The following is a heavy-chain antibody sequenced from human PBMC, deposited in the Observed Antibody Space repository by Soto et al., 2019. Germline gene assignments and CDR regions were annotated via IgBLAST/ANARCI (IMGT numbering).Heavy chain of an antibody. CDR2: ISYDGSNK. D-gene: IGHD6-13*01. V-gene: IGHV3-30-3*01. Sequence: GGSLRLSCASSVFTLISYAMHWVRQAPGKGLEWVAVISYDGSNKYYAHSVKGRFTISRDNSKNTLYLQMNSLIAEDTAVYYCARDLSDSSSWRFDYLCQGTLVAVSS. CDR3: ARDLSDSSSWRFDY. CDR1: VFTLISYA. J-gene: IGHJ4*02.